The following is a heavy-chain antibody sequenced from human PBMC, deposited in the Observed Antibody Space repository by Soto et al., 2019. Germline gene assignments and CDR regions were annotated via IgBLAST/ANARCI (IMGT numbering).Heavy chain of an antibody. CDR2: ISSRSSNI. CDR3: ARDTKTFAPLIYMDN. Sequence: LRLSCAASGFTFNIYSMNWVRQAPGKGLEWVSSISSRSSNIDYADSVKGRFTISRDNANNSLYLQMNNLSADDTAVYYCARDTKTFAPLIYMDNWGRGTLVTVSS. CDR1: GFTFNIYS. V-gene: IGHV3-21*01. D-gene: IGHD2-8*01. J-gene: IGHJ4*02.